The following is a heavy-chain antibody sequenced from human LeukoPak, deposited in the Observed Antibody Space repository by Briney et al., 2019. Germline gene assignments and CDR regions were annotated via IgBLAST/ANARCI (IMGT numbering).Heavy chain of an antibody. CDR3: ARESGDYYYYMDV. CDR1: GFTFSSYA. J-gene: IGHJ6*03. Sequence: GGSLRLSCAASGFTFSSYAMSWVRQAPGEGLQWVSGISGSGSSTYYADSVRGRFTISRDSSKNTLYLQMNSLRAEDTAVYYCARESGDYYYYMDVWGKGTTVTVSS. CDR2: ISGSGSST. V-gene: IGHV3-23*01.